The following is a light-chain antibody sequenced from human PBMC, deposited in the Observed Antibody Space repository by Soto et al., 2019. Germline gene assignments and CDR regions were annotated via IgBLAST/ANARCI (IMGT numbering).Light chain of an antibody. CDR2: DAS. Sequence: DIVLTQFPATLSLSPGERATLSCRASQSVGTYLAWYQHKPGQAPRLLIYDASKRAIGIPARFSGSGSGTDFDLTISSLEPEDFAVYYCQQRSDWPPITFGQGTRLEIK. J-gene: IGKJ5*01. V-gene: IGKV3-11*01. CDR3: QQRSDWPPIT. CDR1: QSVGTY.